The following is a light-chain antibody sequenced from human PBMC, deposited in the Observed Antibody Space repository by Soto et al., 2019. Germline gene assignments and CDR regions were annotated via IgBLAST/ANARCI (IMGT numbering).Light chain of an antibody. CDR1: QSVSSY. CDR3: QQYGSSPIT. J-gene: IGKJ5*01. V-gene: IGKV3-20*01. Sequence: EIVLTQFPATLSLSPGDGATLSCRASQSVSSYLAWYQQKRGQAPRLLIYDSSNRATGIPARFSGSGSGTDFTLTIRRLEPEDFAVYYCQQYGSSPITFGQGTRLEI. CDR2: DSS.